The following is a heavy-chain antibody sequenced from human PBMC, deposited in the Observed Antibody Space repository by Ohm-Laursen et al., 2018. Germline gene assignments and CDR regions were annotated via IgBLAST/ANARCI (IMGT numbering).Heavy chain of an antibody. CDR1: GYSISSGYY. Sequence: SQTLSLTCAVSGYSISSGYYWGWIRQPPGKGLEWIGSISHSGFTSYNPSLKSRVTISVDTSKNQFSLKLSSVTAADTAVYYCARNGRVAARGGVFFDYWGQGTLVTVSS. CDR2: ISHSGFT. J-gene: IGHJ4*02. CDR3: ARNGRVAARGGVFFDY. D-gene: IGHD6-13*01. V-gene: IGHV4-38-2*01.